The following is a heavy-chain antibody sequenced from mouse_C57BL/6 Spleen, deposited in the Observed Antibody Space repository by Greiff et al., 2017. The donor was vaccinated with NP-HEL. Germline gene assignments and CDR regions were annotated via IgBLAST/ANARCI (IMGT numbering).Heavy chain of an antibody. D-gene: IGHD2-4*01. Sequence: EVQVVESGGGLVKPGGSLKLSCAASGFTFSDYGMHWVRQAPEKGLEWVAYISSGSSTIYYADTVKGRFTISRDNAKNNLFLQMTSLRSEDTAMYYCARGGVYYDYDRGFDYWGQGTTLTVSS. V-gene: IGHV5-17*01. CDR2: ISSGSSTI. CDR3: ARGGVYYDYDRGFDY. CDR1: GFTFSDYG. J-gene: IGHJ2*01.